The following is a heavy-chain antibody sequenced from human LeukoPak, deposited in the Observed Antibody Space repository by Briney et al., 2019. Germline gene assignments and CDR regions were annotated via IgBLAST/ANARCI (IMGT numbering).Heavy chain of an antibody. CDR3: ARFNFGVVIADAFDI. D-gene: IGHD3-3*01. Sequence: SETLSLTCTVFGGSISSYYWSWIRQPPGKGLEWIGYIYYSGSTNYNPSLKSRVTISVDTSKNQFSLKLSSVTAADTAVYYCARFNFGVVIADAFDIWGQGTMVTVSS. V-gene: IGHV4-59*01. J-gene: IGHJ3*02. CDR2: IYYSGST. CDR1: GGSISSYY.